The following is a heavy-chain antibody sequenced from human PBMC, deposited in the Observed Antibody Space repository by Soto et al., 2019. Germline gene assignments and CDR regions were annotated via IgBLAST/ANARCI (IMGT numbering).Heavy chain of an antibody. CDR2: ISPNLGIA. CDR1: GGTFSSYT. Sequence: GASVKVSCKASGGTFSSYTISWVRQAPGQGLEWMGRISPNLGIANYAQKLQGRVTMTTDTSTSTAYMELRSLRSDDTAVYYCARGNDFWSGYYDAFDIWGQGTMVTVSS. V-gene: IGHV1-69*02. J-gene: IGHJ3*02. D-gene: IGHD3-3*01. CDR3: ARGNDFWSGYYDAFDI.